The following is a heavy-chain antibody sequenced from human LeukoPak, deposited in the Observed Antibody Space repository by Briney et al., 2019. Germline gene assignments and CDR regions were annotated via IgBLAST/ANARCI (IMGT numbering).Heavy chain of an antibody. CDR2: IIPIFGTA. D-gene: IGHD6-6*01. J-gene: IGHJ2*01. Sequence: SVKVSCKASGGTFSSYAISWVRQAPGQGLEWMGGIIPIFGTANYAQKFQGRVTITADESTSTAYMELSRLRSDDTAVYYCARVVAARNWYFDLWGRGTLVTVSS. CDR1: GGTFSSYA. CDR3: ARVVAARNWYFDL. V-gene: IGHV1-69*13.